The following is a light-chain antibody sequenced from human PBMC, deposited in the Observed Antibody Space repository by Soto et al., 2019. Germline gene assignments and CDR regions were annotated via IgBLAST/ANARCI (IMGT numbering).Light chain of an antibody. V-gene: IGKV1-39*01. CDR2: AAS. J-gene: IGKJ4*01. CDR3: QQSYSTHLT. CDR1: QSISSY. Sequence: DIQMTQSPSSLSASVGDRVTITCRASQSISSYLNWYQRKPGKAPKLLIYAASSLQSGVPSRFSGSGSGTDFTLTISSLQPEDFATYYCQQSYSTHLTFGGGTKVDIK.